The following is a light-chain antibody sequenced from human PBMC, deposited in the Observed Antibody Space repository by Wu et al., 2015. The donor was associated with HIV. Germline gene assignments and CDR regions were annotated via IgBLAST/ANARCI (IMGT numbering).Light chain of an antibody. Sequence: EIVMTQSPATLSVSPGERATLSCRASQNINRNLAWYRQKSGQVPRLLIYGASTRATGIPARFSGSGRGSGTEFTLTISSLQSEDFAVYYCQQYHDWPRTFGQGTKVEI. V-gene: IGKV3-15*01. J-gene: IGKJ1*01. CDR1: QNINRN. CDR3: QQYHDWPRT. CDR2: GAS.